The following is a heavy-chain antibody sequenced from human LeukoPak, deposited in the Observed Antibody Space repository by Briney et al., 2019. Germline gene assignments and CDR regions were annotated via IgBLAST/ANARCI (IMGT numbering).Heavy chain of an antibody. J-gene: IGHJ6*02. V-gene: IGHV4-61*08. Sequence: SQTLSLTCTVSGGSISSGGYYWSWIRQPPGKGLEWIGYIYYSGSTNYNPSLKSRVTISVDTSKNQFSLKLSSVTAADTAVYYCARSGGGTRRYYYYYYGMDVWGQGTTVTVSS. D-gene: IGHD2-2*01. CDR3: ARSGGGTRRYYYYYYGMDV. CDR1: GGSISSGGYY. CDR2: IYYSGST.